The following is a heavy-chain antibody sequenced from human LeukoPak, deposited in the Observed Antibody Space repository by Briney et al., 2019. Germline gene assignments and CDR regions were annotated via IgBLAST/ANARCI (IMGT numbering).Heavy chain of an antibody. CDR2: INSDGSAT. CDR3: AKGISSLGSGILYPFDY. V-gene: IGHV3-74*01. Sequence: PGGSLRLSCAASGFTFGSPWMHWVRQAPGKGLVWVSRINSDGSATAYADSVKGRFTISRDNSKNTLYLQMNSLRAEDTAVYYCAKGISSLGSGILYPFDYWGQGTLVTVSS. J-gene: IGHJ4*02. D-gene: IGHD3-10*01. CDR1: GFTFGSPW.